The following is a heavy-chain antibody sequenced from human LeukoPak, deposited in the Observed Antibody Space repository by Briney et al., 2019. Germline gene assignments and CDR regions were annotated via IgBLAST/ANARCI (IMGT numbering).Heavy chain of an antibody. CDR2: IGTAGDT. J-gene: IGHJ6*02. CDR1: GFTFSSYD. Sequence: PGGSLRLSCAASGFTFSSYDMHWVRKVTGKRLEWVSTIGTAGDTSYPGSVKGRFTISRENGKNSLYLQMNSLTGGDTAVYYCARGGYGGNSVGWGVWGQGTTVTVSS. CDR3: ARGGYGGNSVGWGV. D-gene: IGHD4-23*01. V-gene: IGHV3-13*01.